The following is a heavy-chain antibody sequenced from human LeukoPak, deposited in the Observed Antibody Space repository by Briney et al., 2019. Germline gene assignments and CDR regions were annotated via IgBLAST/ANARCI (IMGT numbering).Heavy chain of an antibody. CDR2: IYYSGST. CDR3: ARRLVRGYSYGPWFDP. Sequence: PSETLSLTCAVSGGSISSSNWWSWVRQPPGKGLEWIGEIYYSGSTYYNPSLKSRVTISVDTSKNQFSLKLSSVTAADTAVYYCARRLVRGYSYGPWFDPWGQGTLVTVSS. D-gene: IGHD5-18*01. J-gene: IGHJ5*02. CDR1: GGSISSSNW. V-gene: IGHV4-4*02.